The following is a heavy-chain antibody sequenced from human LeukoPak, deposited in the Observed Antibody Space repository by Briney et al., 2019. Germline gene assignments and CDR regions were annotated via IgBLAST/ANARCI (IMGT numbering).Heavy chain of an antibody. CDR2: SYYSGST. CDR1: GGSISSSSYD. CDR3: AVRLLEWSLWEVLDY. Sequence: SETLSLTCTVSGGSISSSSYDWGWIRQPPGKGLEWIGSSYYSGSTYYNPSLKSRVTISVDTSKNQFSLKLSSVTAADTAVYYCAVRLLEWSLWEVLDYWGQGTLVTVSS. D-gene: IGHD3-3*01. V-gene: IGHV4-39*07. J-gene: IGHJ4*02.